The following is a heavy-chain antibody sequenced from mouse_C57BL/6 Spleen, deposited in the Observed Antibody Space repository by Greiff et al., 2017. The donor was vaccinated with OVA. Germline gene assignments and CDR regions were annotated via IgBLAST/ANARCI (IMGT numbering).Heavy chain of an antibody. V-gene: IGHV10-1*01. D-gene: IGHD2-5*01. CDR3: VTYYSNYGWYFDV. J-gene: IGHJ1*03. CDR2: IRSKSNNYAT. Sequence: EVQLQESGGGLVQPKGSLKLSCAASGFSFNTYAMNWVRQAPGKGLEWVARIRSKSNNYATYYADSVKDRFTISRDDSESMLYLQMNNLKTEDTAMYYCVTYYSNYGWYFDVWGTGTTVTVSS. CDR1: GFSFNTYA.